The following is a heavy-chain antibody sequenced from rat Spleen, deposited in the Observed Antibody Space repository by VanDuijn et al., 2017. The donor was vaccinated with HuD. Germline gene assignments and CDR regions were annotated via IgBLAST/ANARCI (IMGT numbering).Heavy chain of an antibody. Sequence: EVQLVESDGDLVQPGRSLKLSCAASGFTFSDYYMAWVRQAPTKGLEWVASISYEGSSTYYRDSVKGRFTISRDNTKSTLSLQMDSLRSEDTATYYCARRHYGYTDYFDYWGQGVMVTVSS. CDR2: ISYEGSST. V-gene: IGHV5-22*01. J-gene: IGHJ2*01. CDR1: GFTFSDYY. CDR3: ARRHYGYTDYFDY. D-gene: IGHD1-9*01.